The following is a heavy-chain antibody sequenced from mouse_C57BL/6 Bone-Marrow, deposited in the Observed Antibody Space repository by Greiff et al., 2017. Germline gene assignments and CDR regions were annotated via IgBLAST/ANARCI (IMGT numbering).Heavy chain of an antibody. CDR2: LYPGGGYT. Sequence: VQLHQSGAELVRPGTSVKMSCKASGYTFTNYWIGWAKQRPGHGLEWIGDLYPGGGYTNYNEKFKGKATLTADKSSSTAYMQFSSLTSEDSAIYYCAREGYYYGSYYAMDYWGQGTSVTVSS. CDR1: GYTFTNYW. CDR3: AREGYYYGSYYAMDY. V-gene: IGHV1-63*01. D-gene: IGHD1-1*01. J-gene: IGHJ4*01.